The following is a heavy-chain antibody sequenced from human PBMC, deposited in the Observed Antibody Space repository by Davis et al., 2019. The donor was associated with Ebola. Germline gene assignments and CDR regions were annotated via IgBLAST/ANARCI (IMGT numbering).Heavy chain of an antibody. CDR1: GFTFTSSS. V-gene: IGHV1-58*01. J-gene: IGHJ6*02. Sequence: AASVTVSCKVSGFTFTSSSVQWVRQARGQRLEWIGWIVVGSGNTNYPQKFQERVTITRDISTSTAYMELSSLISEDTAVYYCAADRRIVVVSAAIGYYYYGMDVWGQGTTVTVSS. D-gene: IGHD2-2*02. CDR2: IVVGSGNT. CDR3: AADRRIVVVSAAIGYYYYGMDV.